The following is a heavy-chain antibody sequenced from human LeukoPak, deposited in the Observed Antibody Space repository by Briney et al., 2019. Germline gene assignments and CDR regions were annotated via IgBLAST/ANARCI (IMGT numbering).Heavy chain of an antibody. J-gene: IGHJ5*02. Sequence: PSETLSLTCTVSGGSISSYYWSWIRQPAGKGLEWIGHIYTSGSTNYNPSLKRRVTMSVDTSKNQFALKLTSVTAADTAVYYCAKESTYSSTWPNWFGPWGQGTLVTVSS. CDR2: IYTSGST. V-gene: IGHV4-4*07. CDR3: AKESTYSSTWPNWFGP. CDR1: GGSISSYY. D-gene: IGHD6-13*01.